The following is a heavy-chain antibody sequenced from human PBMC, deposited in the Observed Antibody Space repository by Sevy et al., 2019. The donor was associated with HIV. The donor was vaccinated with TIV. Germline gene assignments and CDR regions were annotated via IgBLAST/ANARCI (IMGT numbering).Heavy chain of an antibody. J-gene: IGHJ4*02. D-gene: IGHD3-3*01. CDR1: GGSIGGYY. CDR3: ARTAQFGVADY. V-gene: IGHV4-4*07. CDR2: IYTTGSA. Sequence: SETLSLTCAVSGGSIGGYYWSWIRQPAGKGLEWIGRIYTTGSANYNPSLKSRVTMSVDTSKNQFSLNLRSVTAADTAVYYCARTAQFGVADYWGQGTLVTVSS.